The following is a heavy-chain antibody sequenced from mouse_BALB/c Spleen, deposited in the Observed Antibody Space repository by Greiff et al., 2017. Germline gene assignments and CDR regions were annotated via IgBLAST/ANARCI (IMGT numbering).Heavy chain of an antibody. Sequence: EVKLMESGGDLVKPGGSLKLSCAASGFTFSSYGMSWVRQTPDKRLEWVATISSGGSYTYYPDSVKGRFTISRDNAKNTLYLQMSSLKSEDTAMYYCARRGYGKDAMDYWGQGTSVTVSS. D-gene: IGHD2-10*02. CDR1: GFTFSSYG. V-gene: IGHV5-6*02. CDR2: ISSGGSYT. CDR3: ARRGYGKDAMDY. J-gene: IGHJ4*01.